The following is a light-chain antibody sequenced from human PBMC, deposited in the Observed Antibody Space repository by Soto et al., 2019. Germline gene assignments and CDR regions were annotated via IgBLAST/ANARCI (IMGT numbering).Light chain of an antibody. V-gene: IGKV3-15*01. CDR3: KQYKEWPPFT. CDR2: GAS. J-gene: IGKJ5*01. Sequence: EIVLTQSPGTLSLSPGERATLSCRASQSFSSSHLAWYQHKPGQAPRLLILGASTRATGIPARFSGSGSGTEFTLSISSLQSEDFAVYYCKQYKEWPPFTFGQGTRLEIK. CDR1: QSFSSSH.